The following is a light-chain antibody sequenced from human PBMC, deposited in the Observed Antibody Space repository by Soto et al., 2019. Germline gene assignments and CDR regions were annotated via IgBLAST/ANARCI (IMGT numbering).Light chain of an antibody. CDR2: GAS. CDR1: QSISNF. J-gene: IGKJ4*01. CDR3: HQTFTPPLT. V-gene: IGKV1-39*01. Sequence: DIEMTQSPSSLSSSVGDRVTITCRASQSISNFLSWYRKSPGRAPELLIYGASTLQSGVPSRFSGSGSGTDFPLTISSLQPEDFATYWCHQTFTPPLTFGGGTKVEI.